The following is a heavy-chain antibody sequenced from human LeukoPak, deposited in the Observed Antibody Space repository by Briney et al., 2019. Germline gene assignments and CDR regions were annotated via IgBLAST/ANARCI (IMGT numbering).Heavy chain of an antibody. D-gene: IGHD3-10*01. V-gene: IGHV3-23*01. J-gene: IGHJ4*02. Sequence: GGSLRLSCAASGFTFDDYAMHWVRRAPGKGLEWVSVISADSATTFYADSVKGRFTISRDNAKNTVFLQMSSLRAEDTALYYCARKSASGNYPLDYWGQGTLVTVSS. CDR1: GFTFDDYA. CDR3: ARKSASGNYPLDY. CDR2: ISADSATT.